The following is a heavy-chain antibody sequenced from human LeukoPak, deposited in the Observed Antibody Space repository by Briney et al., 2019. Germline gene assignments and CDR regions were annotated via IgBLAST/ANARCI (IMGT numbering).Heavy chain of an antibody. D-gene: IGHD3/OR15-3a*01. CDR2: IYTSGST. J-gene: IGHJ3*02. CDR1: GGSISSYY. Sequence: SETLSLTCTVSGGSISSYYWSWIRQPAGKGLEWIGRIYTSGSTNYNPSLKSRITISVDTSKNQFSLKLSSVTAADTAVYYCARTWTPGGDAFDIWGQGTMVIVSS. V-gene: IGHV4-4*07. CDR3: ARTWTPGGDAFDI.